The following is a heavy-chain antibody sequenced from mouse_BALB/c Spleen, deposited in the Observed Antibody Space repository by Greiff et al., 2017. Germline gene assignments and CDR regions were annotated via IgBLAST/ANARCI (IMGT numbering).Heavy chain of an antibody. CDR1: GFTFSSYG. D-gene: IGHD1-1*01. CDR2: ISSGGSYT. CDR3: ANYYGSSYDWFAY. J-gene: IGHJ3*01. Sequence: EVKLMESGGDLVKPGGSLKLSCAASGFTFSSYGMSWVRQTPDKRLEWVATISSGGSYTYYPDSVKGRFTISRDNAKNTLYLQMSSLKSEDTAMYYCANYYGSSYDWFAYWGQGTLVTVSA. V-gene: IGHV5-6*01.